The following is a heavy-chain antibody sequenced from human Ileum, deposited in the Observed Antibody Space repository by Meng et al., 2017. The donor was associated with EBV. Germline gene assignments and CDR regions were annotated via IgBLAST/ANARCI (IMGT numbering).Heavy chain of an antibody. V-gene: IGHV4-39*02. J-gene: IGHJ4*02. CDR3: ARQFWSSGGRESGYQ. CDR1: GGSTSIAAMKF. D-gene: IGHD5-12*01. Sequence: GPGFVRSTETLTLYCIFSGGSTSIAAMKFWAWIRQTARTGLWWFRSLYYTGTSYNKPSIKSRLTMYLATYKNHFSLRLSSVTAADTTDYYCARQFWSSGGRESGYQWGQGTLVTVSS. CDR2: LYYTGTS.